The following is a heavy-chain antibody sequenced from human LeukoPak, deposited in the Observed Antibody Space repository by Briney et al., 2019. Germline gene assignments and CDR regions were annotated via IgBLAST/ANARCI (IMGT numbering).Heavy chain of an antibody. CDR3: AKDRSTTWACDY. D-gene: IGHD6-13*01. CDR2: ISYDANVK. J-gene: IGHJ4*02. V-gene: IGHV3-30*18. CDR1: GFTFSSDA. Sequence: GGSLRLSCAASGFTFSSDAMHWVRQAPGKGLEWVAFISYDANVKRYADSVKGRFTISRDNSKNTVYLQMSCLRPEDTAVYHCAKDRSTTWACDYWGQGTLVTVSS.